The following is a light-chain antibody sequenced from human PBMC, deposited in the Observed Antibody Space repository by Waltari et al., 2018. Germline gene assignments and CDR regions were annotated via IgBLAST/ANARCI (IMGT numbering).Light chain of an antibody. CDR3: QQYNNWLPLT. J-gene: IGKJ4*01. CDR2: GAS. Sequence: EIVLTQSPVILSVSPGERTTLSCRASPSITSNLAWYQQKPGQSPRLLIYGASIRAACIPARFSGSGSGTEFTLTISSLQSEDFAVYYCQQYNNWLPLTFGGGTKVEIK. V-gene: IGKV3-15*01. CDR1: PSITSN.